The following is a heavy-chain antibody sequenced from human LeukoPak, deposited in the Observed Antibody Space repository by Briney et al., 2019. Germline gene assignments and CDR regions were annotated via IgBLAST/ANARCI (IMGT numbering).Heavy chain of an antibody. CDR2: ISGSGGGT. V-gene: IGHV3-23*01. D-gene: IGHD4-17*01. CDR3: AKFPLDYGDYPGRDFDY. J-gene: IGHJ4*02. CDR1: GFTFSNYA. Sequence: PGGSLRLSCAASGFTFSNYAMSWVRQAPGKGLEWVSIISGSGGGTYYADSVKGRFTISRDNSKNTLYLQMNSLRAEDTAVYYCAKFPLDYGDYPGRDFDYWGQGTLVTVSS.